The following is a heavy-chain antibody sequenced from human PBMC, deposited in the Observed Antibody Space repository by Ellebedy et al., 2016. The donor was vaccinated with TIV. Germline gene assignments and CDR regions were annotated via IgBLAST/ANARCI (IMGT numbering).Heavy chain of an antibody. Sequence: GESLKISCATSGFTFSNYHMNWVRQAPGKGLEWVSTISGSGDTTYYADSVRGRFSISSDNSKNTVFLEMNSLRAEDTATYYCTRRAGGWGHFDYWGQGTLVTVSS. V-gene: IGHV3-23*01. CDR1: GFTFSNYH. D-gene: IGHD2-8*02. CDR3: TRRAGGWGHFDY. CDR2: ISGSGDTT. J-gene: IGHJ4*02.